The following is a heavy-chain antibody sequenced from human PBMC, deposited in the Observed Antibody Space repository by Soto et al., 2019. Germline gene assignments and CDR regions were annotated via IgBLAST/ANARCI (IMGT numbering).Heavy chain of an antibody. D-gene: IGHD2-8*02. CDR2: IFYSGST. CDR3: ARVSAGYSTVGTYSRPYYSDY. CDR1: GGSISSYY. V-gene: IGHV4-59*01. J-gene: IGHJ4*02. Sequence: XETLSLTCTVSGGSISSYYWSWIRQPPGKGLEWIGYIFYSGSTNYNPSLKSRVTISIDTSKNQFSLKLSSVTAADTAVYYCARVSAGYSTVGTYSRPYYSDYWGQGTLVTVSS.